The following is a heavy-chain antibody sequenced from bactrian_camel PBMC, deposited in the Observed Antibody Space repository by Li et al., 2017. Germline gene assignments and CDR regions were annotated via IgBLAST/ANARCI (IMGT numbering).Heavy chain of an antibody. CDR1: GNIHSSNC. D-gene: IGHD1*01. CDR2: IYIHGGST. J-gene: IGHJ4*01. CDR3: ATDWRGMAWPPHSGDYNY. V-gene: IGHV3S54*01. Sequence: HVQLVESGGGSVQAGGSLRLTCTASGNIHSSNCMGWIRQAPGKEREGVASIYIHGGSTWYTDSVKGRFTISQDNAENTVYLQMDSLKPEDTAMYYCATDWRGMAWPPHSGDYNYWGQGTQVTVS.